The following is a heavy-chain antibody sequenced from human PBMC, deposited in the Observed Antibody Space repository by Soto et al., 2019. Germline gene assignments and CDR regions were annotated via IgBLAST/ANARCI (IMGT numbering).Heavy chain of an antibody. V-gene: IGHV4-31*03. CDR1: GGSISSGGYY. D-gene: IGHD3-22*01. Sequence: KPSETLSLTCTVSGGSISSGGYYWSWIRQHPGKGLEWIGYIYYSGSTYYNPSLKSRVTISVDTSKNQFSLKLSSVTAADTAVYYCARDEPDSSGYYSGFDYWGQGTLVTVSS. CDR2: IYYSGST. J-gene: IGHJ4*02. CDR3: ARDEPDSSGYYSGFDY.